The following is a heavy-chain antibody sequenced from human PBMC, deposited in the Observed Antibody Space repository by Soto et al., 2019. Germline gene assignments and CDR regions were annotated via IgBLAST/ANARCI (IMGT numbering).Heavy chain of an antibody. CDR2: ISSSSSTI. V-gene: IGHV3-11*01. Sequence: PGGSLRLSCAASGFTFSDYYMSWIRQAPGKGLEWVSYISSSSSTIYYADSVKGRFTISRDNAKNSLYLQMNSLRAEDTAVYYCAKGKYDYGDNWFDPWGQGTLVTVSS. D-gene: IGHD4-17*01. J-gene: IGHJ5*02. CDR1: GFTFSDYY. CDR3: AKGKYDYGDNWFDP.